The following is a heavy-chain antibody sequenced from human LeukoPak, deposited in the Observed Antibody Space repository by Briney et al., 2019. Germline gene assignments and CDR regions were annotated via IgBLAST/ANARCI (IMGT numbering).Heavy chain of an antibody. CDR1: GFTFSSYW. J-gene: IGHJ5*02. Sequence: GGSLRLSRAASGFTFSSYWMNWARQAPGKGLEWVAATSYHGRDKYYADAVSGRFTISRDNSKNTLHLEMNSLRTDDTAVYYCTKERGGGGRRINLMVGGYGPWGQGTQVTVSS. D-gene: IGHD3-22*01. CDR2: TSYHGRDK. V-gene: IGHV3-30*18. CDR3: TKERGGGGRRINLMVGGYGP.